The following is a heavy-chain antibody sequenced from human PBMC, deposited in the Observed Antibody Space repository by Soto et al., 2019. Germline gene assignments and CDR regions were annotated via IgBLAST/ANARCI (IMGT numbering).Heavy chain of an antibody. D-gene: IGHD5-18*01. V-gene: IGHV1-69*13. CDR3: ATSISGHSYGPRGGYYNWFDP. Sequence: GASVKVSCKASGGTFSSYAISWVRQAPGQGLEWMGGIIPIFGTANYAQKFQGRVTITADESTSTAYMEVSSLRSEDTAVYYCATSISGHSYGPRGGYYNWFDPWGQGTLVTVSS. CDR2: IIPIFGTA. J-gene: IGHJ5*02. CDR1: GGTFSSYA.